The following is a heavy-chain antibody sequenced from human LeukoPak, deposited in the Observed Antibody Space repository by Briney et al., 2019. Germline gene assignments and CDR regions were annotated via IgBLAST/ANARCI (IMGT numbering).Heavy chain of an antibody. Sequence: KTSETLSLTCTVSGVSISSGGNYWGWIRQPPGKGLEWIGSIYYSGSTYYNPSLKSRVTISLDTSKNQLSLKLNSVTAADTAVYYCASLIAVALGRGYYFDYWGQGALVTVSS. CDR2: IYYSGST. CDR1: GVSISSGGNY. J-gene: IGHJ4*02. CDR3: ASLIAVALGRGYYFDY. V-gene: IGHV4-39*07. D-gene: IGHD6-19*01.